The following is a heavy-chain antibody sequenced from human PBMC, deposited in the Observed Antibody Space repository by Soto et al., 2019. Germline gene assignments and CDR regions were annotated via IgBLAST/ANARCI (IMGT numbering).Heavy chain of an antibody. D-gene: IGHD6-19*01. V-gene: IGHV3-21*01. Sequence: EVQLVESGGGLVKPGGSLRLSCAASGFTFSSYSMNWVRQAPGKGLEWVSSISSSSSYIYYADSVKGRFTTSRDNTKECSDQQENSLRADDTAVYSCARAIAVAGPVSYFDYWGQGTLITVSS. CDR3: ARAIAVAGPVSYFDY. CDR1: GFTFSSYS. CDR2: ISSSSSYI. J-gene: IGHJ4*02.